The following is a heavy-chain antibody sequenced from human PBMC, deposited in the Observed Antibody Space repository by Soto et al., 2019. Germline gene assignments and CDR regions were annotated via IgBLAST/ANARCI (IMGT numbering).Heavy chain of an antibody. CDR1: GFTFSSYS. V-gene: IGHV3-23*01. CDR3: AKVFVFTIREGFDY. J-gene: IGHJ4*02. D-gene: IGHD3-3*01. CDR2: ITGSGDST. Sequence: GGSLRLSCAASGFTFSSYSMSWVRQAPGKGLEWVSAITGSGDSTYYADSVKGRFTVSRDNSKNTLYLQMNSLRAEDTAVYYCAKVFVFTIREGFDYWGLGTLVTVSS.